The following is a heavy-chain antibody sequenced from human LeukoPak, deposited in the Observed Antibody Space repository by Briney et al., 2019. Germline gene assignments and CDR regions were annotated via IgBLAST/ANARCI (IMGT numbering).Heavy chain of an antibody. J-gene: IGHJ4*02. CDR2: IGAYNGNT. Sequence: ASVKVSCKASGGTFSSYAISWMRQAPGQGLEWMGWIGAYNGNTNYAQKLQGRVTMTTDTSTSTAYMELRSLRSDDTAVYYCARNSGSLLHYFDYWGQGTLVTVSS. CDR3: ARNSGSLLHYFDY. D-gene: IGHD1-26*01. V-gene: IGHV1-18*01. CDR1: GGTFSSYA.